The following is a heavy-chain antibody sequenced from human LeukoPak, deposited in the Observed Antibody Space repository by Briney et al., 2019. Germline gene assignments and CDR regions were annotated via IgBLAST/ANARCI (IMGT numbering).Heavy chain of an antibody. CDR2: IYYSGST. CDR1: GGSVSSGSYY. CDR3: ARGGKAADRFDL. V-gene: IGHV4-30-4*01. D-gene: IGHD2-15*01. J-gene: IGHJ2*01. Sequence: PSETLSLTCTVSGGSVSSGSYYWSWIRQPPGKGLEWIGYIYYSGSTYYNPSLKSRVTISVDTSKNQFSLKLTSVTAADTAVYYCARGGKAADRFDLWGRGTLVTVSS.